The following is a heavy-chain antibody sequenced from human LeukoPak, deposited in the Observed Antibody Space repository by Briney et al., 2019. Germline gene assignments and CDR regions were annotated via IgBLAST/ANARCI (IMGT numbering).Heavy chain of an antibody. CDR3: ARGGSYLYSSSWYGY. D-gene: IGHD6-13*01. CDR2: INHSGSA. Sequence: SETLSLTCTVSGGSISSYYWSWIRQPPGKGLEWIGEINHSGSANYNPSLKSRVTISVDTSKNQFSLKLSSVTAADTAVYYCARGGSYLYSSSWYGYWGQGTLVTVSS. CDR1: GGSISSYY. J-gene: IGHJ4*02. V-gene: IGHV4-34*01.